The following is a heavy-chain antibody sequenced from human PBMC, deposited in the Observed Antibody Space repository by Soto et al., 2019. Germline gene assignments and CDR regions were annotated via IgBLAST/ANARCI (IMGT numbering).Heavy chain of an antibody. J-gene: IGHJ5*02. CDR1: GYTFTSYG. CDR3: AATIGNDILTGPQGFDP. CDR2: ISAYNGNT. V-gene: IGHV1-18*01. Sequence: QVQLVQSGAEVKKPGASVKVSCKASGYTFTSYGISWVRQAPGQGLEWMGWISAYNGNTNYAQKFQGRVTITADESTSTAYMELSSLRSEDTAVYYCAATIGNDILTGPQGFDPWGQGTLVTVSS. D-gene: IGHD3-9*01.